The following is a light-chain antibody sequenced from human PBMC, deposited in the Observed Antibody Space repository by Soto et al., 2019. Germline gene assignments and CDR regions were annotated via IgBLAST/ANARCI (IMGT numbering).Light chain of an antibody. CDR2: GAS. V-gene: IGKV3-15*01. Sequence: IVMTQSPSTLSVSPGERATLSCRASQRVSSYLAWYQQKPGPATRLLIYGASTWANGIPARFSGSGSGTEYPLTKSRQHAVDFAVYYFQQYNNWPHIAFGQGTKVESK. CDR1: QRVSSY. CDR3: QQYNNWPHIA. J-gene: IGKJ1*01.